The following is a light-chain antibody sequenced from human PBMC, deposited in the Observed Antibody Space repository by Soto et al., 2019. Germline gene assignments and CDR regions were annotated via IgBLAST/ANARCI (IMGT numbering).Light chain of an antibody. V-gene: IGLV1-47*02. J-gene: IGLJ1*01. Sequence: QSVLTQPPSASGTPGQRVTISCSGSGSNIGNNFLYWYQQLPGRAPRLLIYNNNQRPSGVPDPFSGSKSGTSASLAISGLRSEDEADYYCATWDDSLSGYVFGIGTKVTVL. CDR3: ATWDDSLSGYV. CDR2: NNN. CDR1: GSNIGNNF.